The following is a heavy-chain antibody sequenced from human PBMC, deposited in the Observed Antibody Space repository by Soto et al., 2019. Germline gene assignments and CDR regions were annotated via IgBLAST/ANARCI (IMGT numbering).Heavy chain of an antibody. Sequence: SETLSLTCTVSGGSISSSTYYWGWIRQPPGEGLEWIGSIYYSGSTYDNPSLKSRITISVDTSKNQFSLKLSSVSAADTAVYYCARHKRAGEPYYFDYWGQGTLVTVSS. CDR1: GGSISSSTYY. CDR3: ARHKRAGEPYYFDY. V-gene: IGHV4-39*01. D-gene: IGHD3-10*01. J-gene: IGHJ4*02. CDR2: IYYSGST.